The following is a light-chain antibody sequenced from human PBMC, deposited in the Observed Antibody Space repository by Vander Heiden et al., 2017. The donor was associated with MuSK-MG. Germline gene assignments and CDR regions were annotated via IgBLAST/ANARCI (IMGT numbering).Light chain of an antibody. Sequence: SYVLTQPPSVSVAPGQTARITCGGNNIGSKSVHWYQQKPGQAPVLVVFDDSDRPSGIPERFSGSNSGNTATLTISRVDAGDEADYYCQVWDRSSDHPYVFGSGTKVTVL. CDR1: NIGSKS. CDR3: QVWDRSSDHPYV. V-gene: IGLV3-21*02. CDR2: DDS. J-gene: IGLJ1*01.